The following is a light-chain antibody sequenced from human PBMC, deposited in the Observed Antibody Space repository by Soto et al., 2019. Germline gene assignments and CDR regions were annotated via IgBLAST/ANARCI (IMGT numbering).Light chain of an antibody. CDR3: QQSYSTSIT. CDR1: QNINNY. CDR2: AAS. J-gene: IGKJ5*01. V-gene: IGKV1-39*01. Sequence: DIQITQSPSSLSASVIDRGTITCRASQNINNYLNWYQQKPGKATNLLIYAASTLQSGVPSRFSGSGSGTDFTLTISSLQPEDFATYYCQQSYSTSITFGQGTRLE.